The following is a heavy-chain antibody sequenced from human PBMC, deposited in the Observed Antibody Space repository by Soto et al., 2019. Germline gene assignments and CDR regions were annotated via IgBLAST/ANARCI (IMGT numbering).Heavy chain of an antibody. Sequence: SXKVSCKATGYTXNSYYMNWVRQAPGQGLEWMGIINPSGGSTSYAQKFQGRVTITRDTSTSTVYIDLSSLRSADTAVYYCASPGYYDSSGYFHDACDIWGQGTMATVS. J-gene: IGHJ3*02. CDR3: ASPGYYDSSGYFHDACDI. V-gene: IGHV1-46*02. CDR2: INPSGGST. D-gene: IGHD3-22*01. CDR1: GYTXNSYY.